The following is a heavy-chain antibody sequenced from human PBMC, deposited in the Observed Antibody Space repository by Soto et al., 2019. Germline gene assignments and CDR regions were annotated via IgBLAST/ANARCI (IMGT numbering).Heavy chain of an antibody. V-gene: IGHV3-23*01. CDR3: AKIGYFGGNYYERSGYYYFDY. D-gene: IGHD3-22*01. CDR2: ISGSGGST. J-gene: IGHJ4*02. CDR1: GFTFSSYA. Sequence: GGSLRLSCAASGFTFSSYAMSWVRQAPGKGLEWVSAISGSGGSTYYADSVKGRFTISRDNSKITLYLQMNSLRTEETGVNYCAKIGYFGGNYYERSGYYYFDYWGQGTLVTVSS.